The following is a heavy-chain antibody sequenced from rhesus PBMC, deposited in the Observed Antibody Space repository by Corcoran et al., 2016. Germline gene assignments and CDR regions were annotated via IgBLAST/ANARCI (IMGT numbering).Heavy chain of an antibody. V-gene: IGHV4S7*01. CDR2: IFGSIGGT. J-gene: IGHJ4*01. CDR1: GGSISGGYG. CDR3: AREIAAAGPGGVDY. Sequence: QVQLQESGPGLVKPSETLSLTCAVSGGSISGGYGWSWARQPAGKGVAWIGHIFGSIGGTYYNPSLQSRVTISTAPSKDQVSLTLSSVPSADTAVYYCAREIAAAGPGGVDYWGQGVLVTVSS. D-gene: IGHD6S26*01.